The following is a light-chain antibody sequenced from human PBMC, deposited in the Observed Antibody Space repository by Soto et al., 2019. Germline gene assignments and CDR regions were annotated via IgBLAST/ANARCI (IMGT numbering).Light chain of an antibody. J-gene: IGLJ3*02. V-gene: IGLV4-60*03. CDR1: SGHRNYI. Sequence: QSVLTQSSSASASLGSSVKLTCTLSSGHRNYIIAWHQQQPGKAPRYLMNLEVGGSYTKGSGVPDRFSGSSSGADRYLTISNLQSEDEADYYCETWDRNTRVFGGGTKVTVL. CDR3: ETWDRNTRV. CDR2: LEVGGSY.